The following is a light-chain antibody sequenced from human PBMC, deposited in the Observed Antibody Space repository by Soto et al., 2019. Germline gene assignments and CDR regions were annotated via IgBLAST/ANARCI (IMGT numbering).Light chain of an antibody. CDR1: QSIDSNT. V-gene: IGKV3-20*01. J-gene: IGKJ1*01. Sequence: EIVLTQSPDTLSLSPVERATLSCRASQSIDSNTLGWYQQKPGQATRLLIYGASSSATGIPDRFSGSGSGTDFTFTISRLEPEDFAVYYCHQYGRAFGQGTKVEIK. CDR2: GAS. CDR3: HQYGRA.